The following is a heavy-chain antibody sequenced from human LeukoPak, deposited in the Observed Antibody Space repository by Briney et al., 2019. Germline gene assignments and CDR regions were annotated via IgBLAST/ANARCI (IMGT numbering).Heavy chain of an antibody. V-gene: IGHV3-21*01. D-gene: IGHD3-3*01. CDR1: GFTFSSYS. CDR3: ARDPQPYYDFWSGYVYFDY. Sequence: GGSLRLSCAASGFTFSSYSMNWVRQAPGKGLEWVSSISSSSSYIYYADSVKGRFTISRDNAKSSLYLQMNSLRAEDTAVYYCARDPQPYYDFWSGYVYFDYWGQGTLVTVSS. J-gene: IGHJ4*02. CDR2: ISSSSSYI.